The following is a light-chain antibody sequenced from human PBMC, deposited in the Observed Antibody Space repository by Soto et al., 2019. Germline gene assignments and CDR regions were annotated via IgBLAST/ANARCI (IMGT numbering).Light chain of an antibody. CDR3: HQYCSIPRT. CDR1: QSVLISSQNKNC. V-gene: IGKV4-1*01. J-gene: IGKJ1*01. Sequence: DIVMTQSPDSLAVSLGERATINSKSTQSVLISSQNKNCITWYQQKPGQPPKVLIYWASTRESGVPDRFSGSGSGTDFTLTISSLQAEDVAVYYCHQYCSIPRTFGQGTKLEIK. CDR2: WAS.